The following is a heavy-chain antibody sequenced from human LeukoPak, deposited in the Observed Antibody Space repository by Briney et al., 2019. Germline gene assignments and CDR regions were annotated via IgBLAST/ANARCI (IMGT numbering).Heavy chain of an antibody. V-gene: IGHV4-4*07. Sequence: SETLSLTCTVSGGSISSYYWSWIRQPPGKGLEWIGRIYTSGSTNYNPSLKSRVTMSVDTSKNQFSLKLSSVTAADTAVYYCAREHYDILTGYPNWFDPWGQGTLVTVSS. CDR2: IYTSGST. CDR1: GGSISSYY. J-gene: IGHJ5*02. D-gene: IGHD3-9*01. CDR3: AREHYDILTGYPNWFDP.